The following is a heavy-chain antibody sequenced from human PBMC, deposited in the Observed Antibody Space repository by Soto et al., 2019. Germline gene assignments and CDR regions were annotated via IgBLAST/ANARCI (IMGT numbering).Heavy chain of an antibody. D-gene: IGHD5-18*01. V-gene: IGHV3-30*18. J-gene: IGHJ4*02. CDR1: GFTFSSYG. CDR3: ANRGYNYGPLEY. Sequence: QVQLVESGGGVVQPGRSLRLSCAASGFTFSSYGMHWVRQAPGKGLEWVAVISYDGSNKYYADSVKGRFTISRDNSKNTLYLQMNSLRAEDTAVYYCANRGYNYGPLEYWGQGTLVTVSS. CDR2: ISYDGSNK.